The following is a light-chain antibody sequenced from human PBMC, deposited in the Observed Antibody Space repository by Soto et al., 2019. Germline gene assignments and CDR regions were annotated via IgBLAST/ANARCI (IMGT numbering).Light chain of an antibody. J-gene: IGKJ3*01. CDR2: AAS. V-gene: IGKV1-39*01. CDR3: QESHTTLMST. Sequence: DIQMTQSPSSLSASVGDRVTITCRASQNIRNTLNWYQHKPGKAPKLLIYAASHLESGVPSRFSGSGSGTEFTLTISRLQPEDFAIYYCQESHTTLMSTFGPGTKVD. CDR1: QNIRNT.